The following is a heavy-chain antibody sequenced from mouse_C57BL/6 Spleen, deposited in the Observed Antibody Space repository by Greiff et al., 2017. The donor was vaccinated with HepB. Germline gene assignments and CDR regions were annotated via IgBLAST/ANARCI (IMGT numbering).Heavy chain of an antibody. CDR1: GYTFTSYW. V-gene: IGHV1-69*01. J-gene: IGHJ4*01. CDR2: IDPSDSYT. D-gene: IGHD2-12*01. CDR3: ARRRKGGYRYYYAMDY. Sequence: QVQLQQPGAELVMPGASVKLSCKASGYTFTSYWMHWVKQRPGQGLEWIGEIDPSDSYTNYNQKFKGKSTLTVDKSSSTAYMQLSSLTSEDSAVYYCARRRKGGYRYYYAMDYWGQGTSVTVSS.